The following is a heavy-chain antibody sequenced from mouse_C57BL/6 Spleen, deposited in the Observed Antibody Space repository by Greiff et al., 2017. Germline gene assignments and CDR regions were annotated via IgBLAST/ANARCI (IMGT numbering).Heavy chain of an antibody. CDR3: ARLWGYGDGIDY. CDR2: IYPRSGNT. D-gene: IGHD1-1*02. CDR1: GYTFTNYC. Sequence: VQLQQSGAELARPGASVKLSCKASGYTFTNYCISWVKQRPGQGLEWIGEIYPRSGNTYYNETFKGKGTLTADKSSSTAYMELRILTSEDAAVYFCARLWGYGDGIDYWGQGTSVTVSS. V-gene: IGHV1-81*01. J-gene: IGHJ4*01.